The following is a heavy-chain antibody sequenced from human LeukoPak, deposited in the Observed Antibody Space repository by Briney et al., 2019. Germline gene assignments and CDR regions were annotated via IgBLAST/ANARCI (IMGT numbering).Heavy chain of an antibody. CDR3: ARVEGYSSTWSPFDI. J-gene: IGHJ3*02. CDR1: GGSIRNYY. D-gene: IGHD6-13*01. Sequence: PSETLSLTCTVSGGSIRNYYWSWIRQPPGRGLERIGFIHYTGSTNYNPSLKSRVTIAVDTSKNKFSLKLTSVTAADTAVYYCARVEGYSSTWSPFDIWGQGTMVTVSS. CDR2: IHYTGST. V-gene: IGHV4-59*01.